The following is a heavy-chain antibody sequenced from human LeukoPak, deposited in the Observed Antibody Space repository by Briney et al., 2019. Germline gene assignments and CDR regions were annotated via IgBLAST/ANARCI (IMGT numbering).Heavy chain of an antibody. D-gene: IGHD3-9*01. V-gene: IGHV4-39*01. CDR2: IYYFGST. CDR1: GGSISSSSYY. CDR3: ARRYYDILGP. J-gene: IGHJ5*02. Sequence: SETLSLTCTVSGGSISSSSYYWGWIRQPPGEGLEWIGTIYYFGSTYYNPSLKSRVTISVDTSKNQFSLKLSSVTAADTAVYYCARRYYDILGPWGQGTLVTVSS.